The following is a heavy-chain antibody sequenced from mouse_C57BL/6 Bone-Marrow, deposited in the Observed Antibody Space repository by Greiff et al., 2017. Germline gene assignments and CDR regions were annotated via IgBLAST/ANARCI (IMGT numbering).Heavy chain of an antibody. Sequence: QVQLQQSGAELARPGASVKMSCKASGYTFTSYTMHWVKQRPGQGLEWIGYINPSSGYTKYNQKFKDKATLTADKSSSTAYMQLSSLTSQDSAVYYCASFYYDYDVDYWGQGTTLTVSS. J-gene: IGHJ2*01. V-gene: IGHV1-4*01. CDR1: GYTFTSYT. D-gene: IGHD2-4*01. CDR3: ASFYYDYDVDY. CDR2: INPSSGYT.